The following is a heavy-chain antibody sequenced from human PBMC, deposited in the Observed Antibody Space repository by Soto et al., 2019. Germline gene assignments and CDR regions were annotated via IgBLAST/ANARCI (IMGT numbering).Heavy chain of an antibody. CDR1: GGTFSSYA. CDR3: ARDWRKNVVVVAANYYYGMDV. Sequence: SVKVSCKASGGTFSSYAISWVRQAPGQGLEWMGGIIPIFGTANYAQKFQGRVTITADESTSTAYMELSSLRSEDTAVYYCARDWRKNVVVVAANYYYGMDVWGQGTTVTVSS. CDR2: IIPIFGTA. V-gene: IGHV1-69*13. J-gene: IGHJ6*02. D-gene: IGHD2-15*01.